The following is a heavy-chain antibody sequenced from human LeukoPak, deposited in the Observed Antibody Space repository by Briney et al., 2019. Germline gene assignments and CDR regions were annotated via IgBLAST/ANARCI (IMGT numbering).Heavy chain of an antibody. D-gene: IGHD3-22*01. J-gene: IGHJ5*02. CDR2: INHSGST. V-gene: IGHV4-34*01. CDR1: GGSFSGYY. CDR3: ARGVDSSEFDP. Sequence: PSETLSLTCAVYGGSFSGYYWSWIRQPPGKGLEWIGEINHSGSTNYNPSLKSRVTISVDTSKSQFSLKLSSVTAADTAVYYCARGVDSSEFDPWGRGTLVTVSS.